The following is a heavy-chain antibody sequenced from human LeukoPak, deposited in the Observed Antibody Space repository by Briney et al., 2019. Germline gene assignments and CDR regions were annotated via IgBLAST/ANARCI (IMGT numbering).Heavy chain of an antibody. CDR3: AKLGCTGTICYANY. J-gene: IGHJ4*02. CDR2: ISGGGDSA. CDR1: GGSISSNIYY. Sequence: PSETLSLTCTVSGGSISSNIYYWGWIRQSPGKGLEWVSVISGGGDSADYADSMKGRFTISRDNSKNTLYLQMYSLRAEDTALYYCAKLGCTGTICYANYWGQGTLVTVSS. V-gene: IGHV3-23*01. D-gene: IGHD2-2*01.